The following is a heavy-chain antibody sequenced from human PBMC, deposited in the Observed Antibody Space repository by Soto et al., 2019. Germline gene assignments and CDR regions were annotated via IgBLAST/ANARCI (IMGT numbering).Heavy chain of an antibody. CDR3: ARAIKRWEVHYYFDY. J-gene: IGHJ4*02. V-gene: IGHV1-69*06. CDR1: GSTFNNFA. CDR2: IVVMSNTA. Sequence: QVVLLRSGAEVKEPGSSVRVSCKVSGSTFNNFAFSWVRQAPGHGPEWMGGIVVMSNTADYSQRFRDRVTITADTSTNTLYMELGSLTFEDTAVYYCARAIKRWEVHYYFDYWGQGTQVTVSS. D-gene: IGHD1-26*01.